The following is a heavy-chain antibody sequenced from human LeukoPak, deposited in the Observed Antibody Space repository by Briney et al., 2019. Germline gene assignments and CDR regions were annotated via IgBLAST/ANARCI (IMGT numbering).Heavy chain of an antibody. D-gene: IGHD5-18*01. CDR2: IWYDGSNK. CDR1: GFTFSSYG. J-gene: IGHJ4*02. Sequence: PGGSLRLSCAASGFTFSSYGMHWVRQAPGKGLEWVAVIWYDGSNKYYADSVKGRFTISRDNSKNTLYLQMNSLRAEDTAVYYCARDSGLYRFIQLKEPAYWGQGTLVTVSS. V-gene: IGHV3-33*01. CDR3: ARDSGLYRFIQLKEPAY.